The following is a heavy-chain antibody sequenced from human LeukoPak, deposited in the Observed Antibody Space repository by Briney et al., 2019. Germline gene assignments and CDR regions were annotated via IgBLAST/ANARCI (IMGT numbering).Heavy chain of an antibody. J-gene: IGHJ4*02. Sequence: ASVKVSCKACGHIFPRYYMHWVRQAPGQGLEWMGIINPSGGSTRNAQKCPGRVTMARDTSTSTVYMELSSLRYEDTAVYYCARNGGEMATFFDYWGQGNLVTVSS. CDR2: INPSGGST. V-gene: IGHV1-46*01. CDR1: GHIFPRYY. D-gene: IGHD5-24*01. CDR3: ARNGGEMATFFDY.